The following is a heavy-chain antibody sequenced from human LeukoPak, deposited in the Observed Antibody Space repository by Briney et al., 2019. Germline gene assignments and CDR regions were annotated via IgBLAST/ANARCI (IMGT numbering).Heavy chain of an antibody. Sequence: PGGSLRLSCAASGFAFSTYTITWVRRAPGKGLEWVSSISSTSIFIFYADSVKGRFTISRDNAKNSLYLQMNSLRVEDTAIYYCARAGGTSWADYWGQGTLVTVSS. CDR2: ISSTSIFI. CDR3: ARAGGTSWADY. D-gene: IGHD6-13*01. J-gene: IGHJ4*02. CDR1: GFAFSTYT. V-gene: IGHV3-21*01.